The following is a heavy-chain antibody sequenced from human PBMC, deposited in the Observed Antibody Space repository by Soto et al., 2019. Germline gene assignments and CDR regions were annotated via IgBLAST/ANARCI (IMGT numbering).Heavy chain of an antibody. CDR1: GFTFSSYA. CDR3: ARRARPDFYYMDV. D-gene: IGHD6-6*01. J-gene: IGHJ6*03. Sequence: PGGSLRLSCAASGFTFSSYAMSWVRQAPGKGLEWVSAISGSGGGTYYADSVQGRFTISRDNSKNTVYLQMGSLRPEDMAVYYCARRARPDFYYMDVWGKGTTVTVSS. V-gene: IGHV3-23*01. CDR2: ISGSGGGT.